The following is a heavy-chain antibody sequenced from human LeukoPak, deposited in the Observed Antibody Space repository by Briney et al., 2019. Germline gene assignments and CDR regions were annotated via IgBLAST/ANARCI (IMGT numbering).Heavy chain of an antibody. Sequence: GASVKVSCKACGYTFTGYYMHWVRQAPGQGLEWMGRINPNSGGTNYAQKFQGRVTMTRDTSISTAYMELSRLRSDDTAVYYCARVLRYFDSYGMDVWGQGTTVTVSS. CDR2: INPNSGGT. CDR1: GYTFTGYY. D-gene: IGHD3-9*01. J-gene: IGHJ6*02. V-gene: IGHV1-2*06. CDR3: ARVLRYFDSYGMDV.